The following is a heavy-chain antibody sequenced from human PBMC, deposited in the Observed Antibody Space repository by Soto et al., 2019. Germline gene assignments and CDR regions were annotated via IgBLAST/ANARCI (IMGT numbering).Heavy chain of an antibody. J-gene: IGHJ4*02. D-gene: IGHD2-15*01. CDR2: VRSKTNNYAT. Sequence: DVQVVHSGGGLVQPGGSLKLSCAASGFAFNDSAMHWVRQASGKGLEWVARVRSKTNNYATAYPVSVRGRFTVSRDDSMGTTYLQMNSLKTEETAMYYCTNNFVWGQAVLVTVSS. CDR1: GFAFNDSA. V-gene: IGHV3-73*01. CDR3: TNNFV.